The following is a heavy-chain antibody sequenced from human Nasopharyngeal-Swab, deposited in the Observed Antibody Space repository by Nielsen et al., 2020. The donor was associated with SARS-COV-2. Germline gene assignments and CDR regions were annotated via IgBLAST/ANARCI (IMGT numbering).Heavy chain of an antibody. Sequence: GESLKISCAASGFTFSNYAMSWVRQAPGRGPEWVSVISGSGGATHSADSAKGRFAISRDNSKNTLYLQMNSLRAEDTAVYYCAKHTAGWFGGDAFDIWGQGTVITVSS. V-gene: IGHV3-23*01. CDR3: AKHTAGWFGGDAFDI. J-gene: IGHJ3*02. CDR1: GFTFSNYA. CDR2: ISGSGGAT. D-gene: IGHD3-10*01.